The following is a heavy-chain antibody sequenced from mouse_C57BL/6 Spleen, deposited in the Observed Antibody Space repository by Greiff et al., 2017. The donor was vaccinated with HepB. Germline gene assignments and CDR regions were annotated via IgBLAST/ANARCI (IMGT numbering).Heavy chain of an antibody. CDR2: FNPSTGGT. CDR1: GYSFTGYY. D-gene: IGHD2-4*01. Sequence: VQLQQSGPELVKPGASVKISCKASGYSFTGYYMNWVKQSPEKSLEWIGEFNPSTGGTTYNQKFKAKATLTVDKSSSTAYMQLKSLTSEDSAVYYCAGYYDYDDYAMDYWGQGTSVTVSS. CDR3: AGYYDYDDYAMDY. V-gene: IGHV1-42*01. J-gene: IGHJ4*01.